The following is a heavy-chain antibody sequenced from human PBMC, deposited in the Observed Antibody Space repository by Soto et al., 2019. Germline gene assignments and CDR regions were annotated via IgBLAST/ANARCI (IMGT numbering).Heavy chain of an antibody. CDR2: IDPSDSQT. CDR1: GYRFGGYS. D-gene: IGHD3-22*01. V-gene: IGHV5-10-1*01. Sequence: GEYLRISCKGSGYRFGGYSITWVRQKPGKGLEWMGRIDPSDSQTYYSPSFRGHVTISVTKSITTVFLQWSSLRASDTAMYYCARQIYDSDTGPNFQYYFDSWGQGTPVTVSS. J-gene: IGHJ4*02. CDR3: ARQIYDSDTGPNFQYYFDS.